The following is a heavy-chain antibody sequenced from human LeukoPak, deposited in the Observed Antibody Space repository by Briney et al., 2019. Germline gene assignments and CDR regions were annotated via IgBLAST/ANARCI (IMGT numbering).Heavy chain of an antibody. V-gene: IGHV3-9*01. Sequence: GRSLTLSCAASGFTFDDYAMHWVRQAPGKGLEWVSGISWNSGSIGYADSVKGRFTISRDNAKNSLYLQMNSLRAEDTALYYCARSYYYGSGSYYPDYWGQGTLVTVSS. J-gene: IGHJ4*02. D-gene: IGHD3-10*01. CDR2: ISWNSGSI. CDR3: ARSYYYGSGSYYPDY. CDR1: GFTFDDYA.